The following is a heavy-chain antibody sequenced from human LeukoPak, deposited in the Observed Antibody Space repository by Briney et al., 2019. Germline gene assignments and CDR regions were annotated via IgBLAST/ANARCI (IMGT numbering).Heavy chain of an antibody. V-gene: IGHV3-21*01. Sequence: GGSLRLSCAASGFTFSSYSMDWVRQAPGKGLEWVSSISSSSSYIYYADSVKGRFTISRDNAKNSLYLQMNSLRAEDTAVYYCAKAAAGPFDYWGQGTLVTVSS. D-gene: IGHD6-13*01. CDR3: AKAAAGPFDY. J-gene: IGHJ4*02. CDR1: GFTFSSYS. CDR2: ISSSSSYI.